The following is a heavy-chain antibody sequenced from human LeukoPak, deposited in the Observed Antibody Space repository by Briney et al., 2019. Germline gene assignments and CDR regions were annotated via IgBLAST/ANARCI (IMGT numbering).Heavy chain of an antibody. V-gene: IGHV1-2*02. CDR2: INPNSGGT. D-gene: IGHD6-13*01. CDR1: GYTFTGYY. CDR3: AREGAPSGSWYPLYYYYYMDV. J-gene: IGHJ6*03. Sequence: GASVKVSCKASGYTFTGYYMHWVRQAPGQGLEWMGWINPNSGGTNYAQKFQGRVTITRNTSISTAYMELSSLRSEDTAVYYCAREGAPSGSWYPLYYYYYMDVWGKGTTVTVSS.